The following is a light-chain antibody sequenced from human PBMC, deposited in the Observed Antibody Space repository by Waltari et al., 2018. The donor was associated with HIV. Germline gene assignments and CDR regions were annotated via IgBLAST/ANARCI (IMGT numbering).Light chain of an antibody. CDR1: PRVSSN. V-gene: IGKV1-39*01. J-gene: IGKJ3*01. CDR3: QQSYTAPFS. Sequence: IQMTQSPSSLSASVGDRVTITCRASPRVSSNLNWYQQQPGKAPDLLVYSASTLHDGVPSRVSGGGSGTDFTLTISGLQPEDFATYYCQQSYTAPFSFGPGTTVDVK. CDR2: SAS.